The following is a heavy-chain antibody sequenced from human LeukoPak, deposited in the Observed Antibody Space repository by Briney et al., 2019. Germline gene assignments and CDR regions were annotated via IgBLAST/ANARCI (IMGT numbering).Heavy chain of an antibody. CDR3: APLSSSYTFDI. J-gene: IGHJ3*02. V-gene: IGHV4-39*01. D-gene: IGHD6-6*01. Sequence: PSETLSLTCTVSGSSISSSSYYWGWIRQPPGKGLEWIGSIYYSGSTYYNPSLKSRVTISVDTSKNQFSLKLSSVTAADTAVYYCAPLSSSYTFDIWGQGTMVTVSS. CDR2: IYYSGST. CDR1: GSSISSSSYY.